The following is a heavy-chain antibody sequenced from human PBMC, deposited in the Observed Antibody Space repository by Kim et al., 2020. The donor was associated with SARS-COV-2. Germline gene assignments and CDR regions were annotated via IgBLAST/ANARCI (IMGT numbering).Heavy chain of an antibody. Sequence: GGSLRLSCAASGFTFSSYAMSWVRQAPGKGLEWVSAISGSGGSTYYADSVKGRFTISRDNSKNTLYLQMNSLRAEDTAVYYCAKWRPELLWFGELGPIPHDYAFDIWGQGTMVTVSS. CDR1: GFTFSSYA. CDR2: ISGSGGST. CDR3: AKWRPELLWFGELGPIPHDYAFDI. V-gene: IGHV3-23*01. D-gene: IGHD3-10*01. J-gene: IGHJ3*02.